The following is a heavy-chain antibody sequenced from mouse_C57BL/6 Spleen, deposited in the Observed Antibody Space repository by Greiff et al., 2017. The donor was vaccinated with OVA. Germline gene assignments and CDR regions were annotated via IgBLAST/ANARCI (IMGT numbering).Heavy chain of an antibody. CDR1: GYTFTGYW. CDR2: ILPGSGST. Sequence: QVHVKQSGAELMKPGASVKLSCKATGYTFTGYWIEWVKQRPGHGLEWIGEILPGSGSTNYNEKFKGKATFTADTSSNTAYMQLSRLTNEDSAVHYCARSASGYYARYALDYWGQGTSVTVSS. V-gene: IGHV1-9*01. D-gene: IGHD2-3*01. J-gene: IGHJ4*01. CDR3: ARSASGYYARYALDY.